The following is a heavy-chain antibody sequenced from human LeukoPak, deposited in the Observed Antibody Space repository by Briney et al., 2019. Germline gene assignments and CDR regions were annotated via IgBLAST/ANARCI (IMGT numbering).Heavy chain of an antibody. CDR3: ARGFAYGDTGSFDY. CDR2: IHYRGST. D-gene: IGHD4-17*01. CDR1: GGXISSYY. J-gene: IGHJ4*02. Sequence: SETLSLTCTVSGGXISSYYCSWIRQPPGKGLEWIGYIHYRGSTTYNPSLKSRATISVDTSKNQFSLKLSSVTAADTAVYYCARGFAYGDTGSFDYWGQGTLVTVSS. V-gene: IGHV4-59*01.